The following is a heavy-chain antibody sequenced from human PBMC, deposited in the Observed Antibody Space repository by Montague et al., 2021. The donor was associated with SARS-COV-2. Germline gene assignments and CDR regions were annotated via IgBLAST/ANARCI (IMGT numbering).Heavy chain of an antibody. Sequence: SETLSLTCTVSGGSISSSSYYWGWIRQPPGKGLEWIGSIYYSGSTYYNPSLKSRVTISVDTSKNQFSLKLSSVTAADTAVYYCARRFTSDCSGGSCYRGLRSDPLGQGTLVTVSS. CDR2: IYYSGST. CDR3: ARRFTSDCSGGSCYRGLRSDP. CDR1: GGSISSSSYY. V-gene: IGHV4-39*01. J-gene: IGHJ5*02. D-gene: IGHD2-15*01.